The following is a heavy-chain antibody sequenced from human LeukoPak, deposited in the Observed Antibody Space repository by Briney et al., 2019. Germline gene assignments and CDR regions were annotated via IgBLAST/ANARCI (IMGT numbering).Heavy chain of an antibody. CDR1: GGSISSYY. J-gene: IGHJ4*02. V-gene: IGHV4-59*01. CDR3: AGTYYDFWSGYYGPIDY. CDR2: IYYSGST. D-gene: IGHD3-3*01. Sequence: SETLSLTCTVSGGSISSYYWSWIRQPPGKGLEWIGYIYYSGSTNYNPSLKSRVTISVDTSKNQFSPKLSSVTAADTAVYYCAGTYYDFWSGYYGPIDYWGQGTLVTVSS.